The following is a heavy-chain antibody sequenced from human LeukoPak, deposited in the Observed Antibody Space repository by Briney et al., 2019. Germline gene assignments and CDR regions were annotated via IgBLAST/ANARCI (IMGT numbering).Heavy chain of an antibody. Sequence: PGGSLRLSCAASGFTFSSYEMDWVRQAPGKGLEWVSYISSSGSTIYYADSVKGRFTISRDNAKNSLYLQMNSLRAEDTAVYYCARRRVQPAWLDPWGQGTLVTVSS. J-gene: IGHJ5*02. V-gene: IGHV3-48*03. CDR1: GFTFSSYE. CDR2: ISSSGSTI. CDR3: ARRRVQPAWLDP.